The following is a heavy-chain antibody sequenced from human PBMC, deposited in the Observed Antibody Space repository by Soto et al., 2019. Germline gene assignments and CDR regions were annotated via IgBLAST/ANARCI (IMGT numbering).Heavy chain of an antibody. CDR3: AKVKDESCDY. CDR2: ISGNGERT. V-gene: IGHV3-23*01. Sequence: EVQLLESGGGLVQPGGSLRLSCAASGFTFSNYAMSWVRQAPGKGLEWVSIISGNGERTYYADSVKGRFTISRDNSKNTLDLKMNSLTAEATAVYYSAKVKDESCDYWGQGTLVTVSS. CDR1: GFTFSNYA. D-gene: IGHD2-15*01. J-gene: IGHJ4*02.